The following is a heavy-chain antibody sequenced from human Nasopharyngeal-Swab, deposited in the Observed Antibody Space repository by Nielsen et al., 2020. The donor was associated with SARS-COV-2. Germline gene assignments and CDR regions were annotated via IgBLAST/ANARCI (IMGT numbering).Heavy chain of an antibody. V-gene: IGHV3-23*01. D-gene: IGHD3-16*01. CDR3: ARHNDNGWFDP. Sequence: GESLKISCAGSGFTFSDYAMTWVRQTPGKGLEWVSAISGGGEATYYADSVKGRFTISRDNSRSALYLEMNSLRAEDTAVYYCARHNDNGWFDPWGQGTLVTVSS. CDR2: ISGGGEAT. CDR1: GFTFSDYA. J-gene: IGHJ5*02.